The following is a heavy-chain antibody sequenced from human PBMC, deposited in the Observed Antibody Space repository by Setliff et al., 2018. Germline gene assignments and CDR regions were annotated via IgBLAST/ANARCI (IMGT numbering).Heavy chain of an antibody. CDR2: ISAYNGNT. CDR3: ARSLSSIAVAGTLDY. D-gene: IGHD6-19*01. Sequence: ASVKVSCKASGYTFTSYGISWVRQAPGQGLEWMGWISAYNGNTNYAQKLQGRVTMTTDTSTSTAYMELRSLRSDDTAVYYCARSLSSIAVAGTLDYWGQGTLITVSS. V-gene: IGHV1-18*01. CDR1: GYTFTSYG. J-gene: IGHJ4*02.